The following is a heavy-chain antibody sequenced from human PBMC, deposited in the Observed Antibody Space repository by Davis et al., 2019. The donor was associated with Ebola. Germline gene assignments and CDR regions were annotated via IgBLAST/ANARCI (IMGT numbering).Heavy chain of an antibody. D-gene: IGHD2-2*02. V-gene: IGHV3-23*01. CDR1: GFTFSSYA. CDR3: ARVACTSSSCYTGNYYYYYGVDV. J-gene: IGHJ6*02. CDR2: ISGSGGST. Sequence: GESLKISCAASGFTFSSYAMSWVRQAPGKGLEWVSAISGSGGSTYYADSVKGRFTISRDNSKNTLYLQVNSLRAEDTALYYCARVACTSSSCYTGNYYYYYGVDVWGQGTTVTVSS.